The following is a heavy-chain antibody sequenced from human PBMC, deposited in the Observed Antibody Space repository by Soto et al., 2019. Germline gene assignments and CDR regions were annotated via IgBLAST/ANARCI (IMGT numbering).Heavy chain of an antibody. CDR2: IYWDDDK. D-gene: IGHD3-3*01. Sequence: QITLNESGPTVVRPTEPLTLTCRFSGFSLTTSGVGVGWIRQSPGKAPEWLALIYWDDDKSYSASLKSRLTITKDTSNNQEVLTVSDLDPTDTATYYCAHRVLRTVFGLVTTTAIYFDFWGQGTPVAVSS. CDR3: AHRVLRTVFGLVTTTAIYFDF. J-gene: IGHJ4*02. V-gene: IGHV2-5*02. CDR1: GFSLTTSGVG.